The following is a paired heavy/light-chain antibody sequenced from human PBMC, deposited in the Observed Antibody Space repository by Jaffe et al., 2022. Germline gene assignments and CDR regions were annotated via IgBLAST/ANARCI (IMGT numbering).Heavy chain of an antibody. V-gene: IGHV3-49*04. J-gene: IGHJ4*02. CDR2: VRSKASGGTA. D-gene: IGHD6-19*01. CDR3: TRVSLAVALFEY. CDR1: GFNFGDYA. Sequence: EMQLMESGGDLVQPGRSLRLSCTASGFNFGDYAMSWVRQAPGKGLEWVSFVRSKASGGTAEYAASVKDRFTISRDDSKSIAYLQMNSLKTEDTAVYYCTRVSLAVALFEYWGQGTLVTVSS.
Light chain of an antibody. CDR1: QSVSSH. Sequence: EIVMTQSPATLSVSPGERATLSCRASQSVSSHLAWYQQKPGQAPRLLIYGASTRATGIAARFSGSGSGTEFTLTISSLQSEDFAVYYCQQYTDWPLTFGQGTRLEI. V-gene: IGKV3-15*01. CDR3: QQYTDWPLT. J-gene: IGKJ5*01. CDR2: GAS.